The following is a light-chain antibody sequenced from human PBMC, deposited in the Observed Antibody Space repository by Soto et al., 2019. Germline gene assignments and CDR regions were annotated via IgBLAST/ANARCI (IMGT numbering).Light chain of an antibody. CDR2: GAS. CDR1: QSVSSS. J-gene: IGKJ5*01. Sequence: EIVMTQSPATLSVSPGVRATLSCRASQSVSSSLAWYQQKPGQAPRLLIYGASTRATGIPARFTGSGSGTEFTLTISILQSEDLAVYYCQQYNNWSPITFGQGTRLEIK. V-gene: IGKV3-15*01. CDR3: QQYNNWSPIT.